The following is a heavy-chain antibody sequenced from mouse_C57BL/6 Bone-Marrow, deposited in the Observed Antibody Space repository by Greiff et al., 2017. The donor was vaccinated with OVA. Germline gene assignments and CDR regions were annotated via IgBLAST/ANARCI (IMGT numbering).Heavy chain of an antibody. CDR2: ISDGGSYT. Sequence: EVMLVESGGGLVKPGGSLKLSCAASGFTFSSYAMSWVRQTPEKRLEWVATISDGGSYTYYPDNVKGRFTISRDNAKNNLYLQMSHLKSEDTAMYYCAREGMDDRVLDYWGQGTSVTVSS. D-gene: IGHD2-3*01. CDR1: GFTFSSYA. J-gene: IGHJ4*01. V-gene: IGHV5-4*01. CDR3: AREGMDDRVLDY.